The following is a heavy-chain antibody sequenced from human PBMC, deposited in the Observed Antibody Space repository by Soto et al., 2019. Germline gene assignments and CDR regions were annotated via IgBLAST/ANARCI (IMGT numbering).Heavy chain of an antibody. CDR3: ARDRIAAPGAFDI. CDR1: GGTFSSYA. Sequence: SVKVSCKASGGTFSSYAISWVRQAPGQGLEWMGGIIPIFGTANYAQKFQGRVTITADESTSTAYMELSSLRSEDTAVYYCARDRIAAPGAFDIWGQGTMVTVSS. D-gene: IGHD2-21*01. CDR2: IIPIFGTA. J-gene: IGHJ3*02. V-gene: IGHV1-69*13.